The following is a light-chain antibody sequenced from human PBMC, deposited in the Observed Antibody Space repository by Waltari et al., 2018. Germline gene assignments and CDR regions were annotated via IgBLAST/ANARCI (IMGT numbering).Light chain of an antibody. CDR1: QAFSRF. CDR2: DTS. CDR3: QKYGSLPAT. Sequence: EIVLTQSPGPLSLSPGERATLSCRASQAFSRFLAWYQQTPGQAPRLLIYDTSTRATGIADRFSGSGSGTDCSLTISRLEPEDFAVYYCQKYGSLPATFGQGTKVEIK. J-gene: IGKJ1*01. V-gene: IGKV3-20*01.